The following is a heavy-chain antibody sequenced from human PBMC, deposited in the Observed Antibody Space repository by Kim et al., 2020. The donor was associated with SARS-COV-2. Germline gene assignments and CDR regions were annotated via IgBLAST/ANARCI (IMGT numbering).Heavy chain of an antibody. CDR2: IWYDGSNK. Sequence: GGSLRLSCAASGFTFSSYGMHWVRQAPGKGLEWVAVIWYDGSNKYYADSVKGRFTISRDNSKNTLYLQMNSLRAEDTAVYYCARATLAAALNGGYYYGMDVWGQGTTVTVSS. CDR3: ARATLAAALNGGYYYGMDV. CDR1: GFTFSSYG. J-gene: IGHJ6*02. V-gene: IGHV3-33*01. D-gene: IGHD6-13*01.